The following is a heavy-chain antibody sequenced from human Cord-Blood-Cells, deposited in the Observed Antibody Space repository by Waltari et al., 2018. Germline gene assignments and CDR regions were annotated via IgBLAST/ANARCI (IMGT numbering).Heavy chain of an antibody. D-gene: IGHD6-6*01. CDR3: ASVEQLDY. CDR2: IIPILGIA. Sequence: QVQLVQSGAEVKKPGSSVKVSCKASGGTFSSYALSWVRQAPGQGLEWMGRIIPILGIANYAQKFQGRVTITADKSTSTAFMELSSLRSEDTAVYYCASVEQLDYWGQGTLVTVSS. V-gene: IGHV1-69*09. CDR1: GGTFSSYA. J-gene: IGHJ4*02.